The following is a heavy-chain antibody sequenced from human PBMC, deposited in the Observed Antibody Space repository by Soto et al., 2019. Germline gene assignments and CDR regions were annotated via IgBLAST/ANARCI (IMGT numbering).Heavy chain of an antibody. CDR3: ARRLVNSGVTVPFDY. CDR2: ISAYNGNT. V-gene: IGHV1-18*01. J-gene: IGHJ4*02. D-gene: IGHD5-12*01. Sequence: ASVKVSCKAPGYTFTSYGISWVRQAPGQGLERMGWISAYNGNTNYAQKLQGRVTMTTDTSTSTAYMELRSLRSDDTAVYYCARRLVNSGVTVPFDYWGQGTQVTVSS. CDR1: GYTFTSYG.